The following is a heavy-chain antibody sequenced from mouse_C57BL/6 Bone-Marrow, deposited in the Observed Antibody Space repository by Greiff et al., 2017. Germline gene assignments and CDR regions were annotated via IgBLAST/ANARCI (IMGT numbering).Heavy chain of an antibody. CDR2: IDPEDGET. CDR3: ARHYYGSSYGAMDY. J-gene: IGHJ4*01. CDR1: GFNIKDYY. Sequence: VQLQQSGAELVKPGASVKLSCTASGFNIKDYYMHWVKQRTEQGLEWIGRIDPEDGETIYAPKFQGKATITADKSSNTAYLQLSSLTSEDTAVYDCARHYYGSSYGAMDYWGQGTSVTVSS. D-gene: IGHD1-1*01. V-gene: IGHV14-2*01.